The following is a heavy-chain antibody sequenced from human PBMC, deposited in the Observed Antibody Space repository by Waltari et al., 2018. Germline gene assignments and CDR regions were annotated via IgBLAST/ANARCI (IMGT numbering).Heavy chain of an antibody. Sequence: EGQLLGSGGGLVQTGGSLRLSGAASGFMFSIYPMTWVRQAPGKGLEWVSTITADGRSRNYADSVKGRFTISRDNSKNILDLQMNTLRAEDTAVYFCAKADFGNPYWFFDLWGRGTLLTVSS. V-gene: IGHV3-23*01. D-gene: IGHD3-10*01. CDR1: GFMFSIYP. CDR3: AKADFGNPYWFFDL. J-gene: IGHJ2*01. CDR2: ITADGRSR.